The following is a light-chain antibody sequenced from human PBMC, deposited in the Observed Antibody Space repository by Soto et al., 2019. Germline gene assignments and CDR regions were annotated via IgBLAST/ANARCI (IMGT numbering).Light chain of an antibody. Sequence: DIQMTQSPSSLSASVGDRVTITCRASQTISTYLNWYQQNPGKAPKLLIYAASNLQNGVPSRFSGRGSRTAFTLTINSLQTEDFATYYCQKSYSIPYTFGQGTKLEIK. J-gene: IGKJ2*01. CDR3: QKSYSIPYT. V-gene: IGKV1-39*01. CDR1: QTISTY. CDR2: AAS.